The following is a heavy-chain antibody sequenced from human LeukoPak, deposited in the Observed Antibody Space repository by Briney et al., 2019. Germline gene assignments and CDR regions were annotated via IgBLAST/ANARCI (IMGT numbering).Heavy chain of an antibody. CDR1: GYSFTSYW. V-gene: IGHV5-51*01. D-gene: IGHD3-22*01. Sequence: GESLKISCKGSGYSFTSYWIGWVRQMPGKGLEWMGIIYPGDSETRYSPSFQGQVTISADKPINTAYLQWSSLKASDTAMYYCARHSYYYDNSGYYSSAEYFQLWGQGTLVTVSS. CDR2: IYPGDSET. J-gene: IGHJ1*01. CDR3: ARHSYYYDNSGYYSSAEYFQL.